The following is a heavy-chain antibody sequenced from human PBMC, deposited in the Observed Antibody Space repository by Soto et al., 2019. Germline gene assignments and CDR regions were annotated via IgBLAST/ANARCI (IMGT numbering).Heavy chain of an antibody. D-gene: IGHD2-2*02. CDR1: GYSFTSYW. V-gene: IGHV5-51*01. Sequence: GESLKISCKGSGYSFTSYWIGWVRQMPGKGLEWMGIIYPGDSDTRYSPSFQGQVTISADKSISTAYLQWSSLKASDTAMYYCARHFYTNTKFPYYFDYWGQGTLVTVSS. CDR2: IYPGDSDT. J-gene: IGHJ4*02. CDR3: ARHFYTNTKFPYYFDY.